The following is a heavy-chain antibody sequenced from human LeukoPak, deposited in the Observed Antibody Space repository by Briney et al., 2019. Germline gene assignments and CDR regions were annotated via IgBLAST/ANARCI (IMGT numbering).Heavy chain of an antibody. CDR2: IRYSGNT. CDR3: ARGGAGGRAFDI. J-gene: IGHJ3*02. D-gene: IGHD2-15*01. Sequence: SETLSLTCTASGGSTSSSDYYWGWIRQPPDEGLEWIASIRYSGNTYYNPSLKSRVTISVDTSKNQFSLKLNSVTPEDTAVYYCARGGAGGRAFDIWGQGTMVTVSS. V-gene: IGHV4-39*01. CDR1: GGSTSSSDYY.